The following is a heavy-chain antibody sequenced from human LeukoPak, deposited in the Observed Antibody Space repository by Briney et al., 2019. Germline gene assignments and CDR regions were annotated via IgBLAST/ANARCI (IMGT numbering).Heavy chain of an antibody. J-gene: IGHJ6*04. Sequence: GGSLRLSCAASGFTFSSYSMNWVRQAPGKGLEWVSSISSSSSYIYYADSVKGRFTISRDNAKNSLYLQMNSLRAEDTAVYYCARGDRITMVRGVIIEFYYYYGMDVWGKGITVTVSS. D-gene: IGHD3-10*01. CDR1: GFTFSSYS. CDR3: ARGDRITMVRGVIIEFYYYYGMDV. V-gene: IGHV3-21*01. CDR2: ISSSSSYI.